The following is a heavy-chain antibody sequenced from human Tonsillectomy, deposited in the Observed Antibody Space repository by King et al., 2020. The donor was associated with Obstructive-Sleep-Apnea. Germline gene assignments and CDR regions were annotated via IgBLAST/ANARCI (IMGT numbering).Heavy chain of an antibody. CDR1: GFSFSIYA. D-gene: IGHD4-17*01. Sequence: VQLVESGGGLLQPGGSLRLSCAASGFSFSIYAMSWVRQAPGKGLEWVSGISGSGGSTYYTDSVKGRFTISRDNSKNTLHLQMNSLRAEETAVYYCAKEEVYNYGDFYFDYWSQGTLVTVSS. CDR2: ISGSGGST. CDR3: AKEEVYNYGDFYFDY. V-gene: IGHV3-23*04. J-gene: IGHJ4*02.